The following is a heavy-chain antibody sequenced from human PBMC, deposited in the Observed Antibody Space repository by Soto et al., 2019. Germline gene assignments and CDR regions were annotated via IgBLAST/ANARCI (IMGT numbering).Heavy chain of an antibody. Sequence: QVHLVQSGAEVKKPGASVKVSCKASGYIFINYYIHWVRQAPGQGLEWIGLINPNGGSTNYAQKFRGRVTMTRDTYTSTVYMDLSSLRSHDTSVYYCARDLGAADYWGQGTLVTVSS. V-gene: IGHV1-46*01. D-gene: IGHD6-13*01. J-gene: IGHJ4*02. CDR3: ARDLGAADY. CDR1: GYIFINYY. CDR2: INPNGGST.